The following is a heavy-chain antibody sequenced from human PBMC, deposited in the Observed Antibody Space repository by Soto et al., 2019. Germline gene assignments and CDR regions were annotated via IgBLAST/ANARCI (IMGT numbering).Heavy chain of an antibody. J-gene: IGHJ6*03. CDR3: TTWLRFLGSMDYYYYMDV. CDR2: IKSKTDGGTT. V-gene: IGHV3-15*01. D-gene: IGHD3-3*01. CDR1: GFTFSNAW. Sequence: GGSLRLSCAASGFTFSNAWMSWVRQAPGKGLEWVGRIKSKTDGGTTDYAAPVKGRFTISRDDSKNTLYLQMNSLKTEDTAVYYCTTWLRFLGSMDYYYYMDVWGKGTTVTVSS.